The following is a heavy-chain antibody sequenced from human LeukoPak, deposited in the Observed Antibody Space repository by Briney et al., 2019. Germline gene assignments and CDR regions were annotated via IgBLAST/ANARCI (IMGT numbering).Heavy chain of an antibody. CDR2: ISGRGADT. V-gene: IGHV3-23*01. CDR3: AKDPIDTVYGMDV. J-gene: IGHJ6*02. CDR1: GFTFSNAW. D-gene: IGHD5/OR15-5a*01. Sequence: PGGSLRLSCAASGFTFSNAWMSWVRQAPGKGLEWVSSISGRGADTYYVDSVKGRFTISRDNSKNTLYLQMNSLRVEDTAIYYCAKDPIDTVYGMDVWGQGTTVTVSS.